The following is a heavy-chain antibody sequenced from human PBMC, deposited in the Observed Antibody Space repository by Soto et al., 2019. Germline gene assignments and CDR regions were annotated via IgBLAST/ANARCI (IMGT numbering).Heavy chain of an antibody. CDR3: AREDNIAVVTAYYYDGMDV. J-gene: IGHJ6*02. CDR1: GYTFTSYY. CDR2: INPSGGST. D-gene: IGHD2-21*02. Sequence: ASVKVSCKASGYTFTSYYMHWVRQAPGQGLEWMGIINPSGGSTSYAQKFQGRVTMTRDTSTSTVYMELSSLRSEDTAVYYCAREDNIAVVTAYYYDGMDVWGQGTTLTVSS. V-gene: IGHV1-46*01.